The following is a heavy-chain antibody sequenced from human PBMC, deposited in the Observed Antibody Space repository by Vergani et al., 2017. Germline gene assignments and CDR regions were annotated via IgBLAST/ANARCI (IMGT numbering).Heavy chain of an antibody. D-gene: IGHD4-23*01. CDR1: GFTFSTCS. CDR2: ISSSSSTI. J-gene: IGHJ4*02. V-gene: IGHV3-48*01. CDR3: ARRDYGGDRY. Sequence: EVQLVESGGGLVQPGGSLRLSCAASGFTFSTCSMNWVRQAPGKGLEWVSYISSSSSTIYYADSVKGRFTISRDNAKNSLYLQMNSLRAEDTAVYYCARRDYGGDRYWGQGTLVTVSS.